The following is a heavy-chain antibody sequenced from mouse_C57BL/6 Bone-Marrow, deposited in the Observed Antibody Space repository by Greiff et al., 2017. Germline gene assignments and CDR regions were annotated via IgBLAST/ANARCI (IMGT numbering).Heavy chain of an antibody. J-gene: IGHJ2*01. V-gene: IGHV1-50*01. CDR1: GYTFTSYW. CDR3: ARVGYFDY. Sequence: VQLQQPGAELVKPGASVKLSCKASGYTFTSYWMQWVKQRPGQGLEWIGEIDPSDSYTNYNQKFKGKATLTVDTSSSTAYMQLSSLTSEDSAVYYCARVGYFDYGGQGTTLTVSS. CDR2: IDPSDSYT.